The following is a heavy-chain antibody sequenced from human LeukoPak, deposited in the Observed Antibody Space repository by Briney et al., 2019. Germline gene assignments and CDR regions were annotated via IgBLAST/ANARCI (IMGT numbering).Heavy chain of an antibody. CDR1: GDSISSYY. Sequence: PSETLSLTCTVSGDSISSYYWSWIRQPPGKGLEWIGYIYYSGSTNYNPSLKSRVTISVDTSKNQFSLKLSSVTAADTAVYYCAKVAKYYYGPETYFFFEHWGQGTLVTVSS. CDR3: AKVAKYYYGPETYFFFEH. J-gene: IGHJ4*02. D-gene: IGHD3-10*01. V-gene: IGHV4-59*01. CDR2: IYYSGST.